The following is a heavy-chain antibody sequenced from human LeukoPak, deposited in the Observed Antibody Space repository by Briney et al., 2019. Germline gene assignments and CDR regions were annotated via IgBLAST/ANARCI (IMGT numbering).Heavy chain of an antibody. Sequence: GGSLRLSCAASGFTFSSYAMSWVRQAPGKGLEWVSAISGSGGSTYYADSVKGRFTISRDNSKNTLYLQMNSPRAEDTAVYYCAKAGITIFGVVTDGDYFDYWGQGTLVTVSS. D-gene: IGHD3-3*01. CDR1: GFTFSSYA. J-gene: IGHJ4*02. CDR3: AKAGITIFGVVTDGDYFDY. CDR2: ISGSGGST. V-gene: IGHV3-23*01.